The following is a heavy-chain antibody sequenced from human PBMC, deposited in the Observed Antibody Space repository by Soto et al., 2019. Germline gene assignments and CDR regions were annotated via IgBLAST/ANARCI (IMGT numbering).Heavy chain of an antibody. CDR1: GFTFSNYW. D-gene: IGHD4-17*01. CDR3: ASLRRWHPFDL. Sequence: EVLLVESGGGLVQPGGSLRLSCAASGFTFSNYWMHWVRRAPGQGLVWVARVNSEGNDTMYADSVKGRFTISRDNAKNTLYLQMNGLRAEDTAVYYCASLRRWHPFDLWGQGTLVTVSS. J-gene: IGHJ4*02. CDR2: VNSEGNDT. V-gene: IGHV3-74*03.